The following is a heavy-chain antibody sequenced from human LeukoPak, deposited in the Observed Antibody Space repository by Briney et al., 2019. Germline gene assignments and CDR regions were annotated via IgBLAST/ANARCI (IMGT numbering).Heavy chain of an antibody. CDR1: EFAFSRYG. D-gene: IGHD1-26*01. V-gene: IGHV3-30*02. CDR3: AKDRWVGATEYFDY. J-gene: IGHJ4*02. CDR2: IRNDGSNK. Sequence: PGGSLRLSCAASEFAFSRYGMHWVRQAPGKGLEWVAFIRNDGSNKYYADSVKGRFTISRDNFKKTMFLEMNSLRTEDTAVYHCAKDRWVGATEYFDYWGQGTQVTVST.